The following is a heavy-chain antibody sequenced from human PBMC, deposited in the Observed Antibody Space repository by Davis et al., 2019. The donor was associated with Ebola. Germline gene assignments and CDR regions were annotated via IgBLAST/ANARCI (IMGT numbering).Heavy chain of an antibody. J-gene: IGHJ3*02. CDR2: ITYDGSYK. D-gene: IGHD1-26*01. Sequence: PGGSLRLSCAASAFTFSSYAMHWVRQAPGKGLEWVAFITYDGSYKYYADSVKGRFTFSRDNSKNTLFLQMSSLRLEDTAVYYCARDLGGSDAFDIWGQGTMVTVSS. CDR3: ARDLGGSDAFDI. V-gene: IGHV3-30-3*01. CDR1: AFTFSSYA.